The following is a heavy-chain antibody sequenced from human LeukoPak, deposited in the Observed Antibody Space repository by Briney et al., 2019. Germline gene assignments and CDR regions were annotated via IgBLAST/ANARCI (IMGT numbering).Heavy chain of an antibody. D-gene: IGHD3-22*01. CDR2: IIPIIDVT. V-gene: IGHV1-69*04. CDR3: ARDFRYYSDSNGYDDAFDV. J-gene: IGHJ3*01. Sequence: SVKVSCKASGGTLTKYAISWVRQAPGQGLEWLGRIIPIIDVTNYAQRFLGRLTIVADKSTSTAYMELSSLRSEDTAVYYRARDFRYYSDSNGYDDAFDVWGQGTVVTVSS. CDR1: GGTLTKYA.